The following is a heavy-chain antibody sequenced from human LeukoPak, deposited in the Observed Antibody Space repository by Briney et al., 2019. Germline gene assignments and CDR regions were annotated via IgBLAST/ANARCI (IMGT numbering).Heavy chain of an antibody. J-gene: IGHJ4*02. CDR3: ARTQLWRGILDY. D-gene: IGHD3-16*01. CDR1: GFIVSSNY. V-gene: IGHV3-53*01. CDR2: IYSGGST. Sequence: GGSLRLSCAASGFIVSSNYMSWVRQAPGKGLEWVSIIYSGGSTYYADSVKGRFTIARDNSKNTLYLQMSSLRAEDTAVYYCARTQLWRGILDYWGQGTLVTVSS.